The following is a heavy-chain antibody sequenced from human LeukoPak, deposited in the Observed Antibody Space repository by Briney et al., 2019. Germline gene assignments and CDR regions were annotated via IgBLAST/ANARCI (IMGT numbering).Heavy chain of an antibody. J-gene: IGHJ4*02. D-gene: IGHD3-10*01. CDR1: GYSFTSFW. CDR3: ATFTSHYFDLRTYHKADAPFFDF. Sequence: GESLKISCKGSGYSFTSFWIGWVRQMPGKGLEWMGSVYLDDSDTRYSPSFQGQVTISAAKSISTAYLQWNGLKASDTAMYYCATFTSHYFDLRTYHKADAPFFDFWGQGTLVTVSS. CDR2: VYLDDSDT. V-gene: IGHV5-51*01.